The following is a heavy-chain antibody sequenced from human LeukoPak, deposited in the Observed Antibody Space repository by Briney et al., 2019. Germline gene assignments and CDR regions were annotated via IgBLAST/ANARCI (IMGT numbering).Heavy chain of an antibody. CDR2: IYYSGIT. CDR3: ARQRYGSTWYNYYFDS. J-gene: IGHJ4*02. CDR1: GGSISSDY. V-gene: IGHV4-59*08. D-gene: IGHD6-13*01. Sequence: SETLSLTCTVSGGSISSDYWSWIRQPPGKGLEWFGYIYYSGITNYNPSLKSRVTISVDTSKTQFSLKLSTVTAADTAVYYCARQRYGSTWYNYYFDSWGQGTLVTVSS.